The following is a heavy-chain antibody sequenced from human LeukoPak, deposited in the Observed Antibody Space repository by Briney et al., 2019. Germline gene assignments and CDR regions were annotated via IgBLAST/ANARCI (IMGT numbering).Heavy chain of an antibody. J-gene: IGHJ2*01. D-gene: IGHD6-13*01. V-gene: IGHV3-23*01. CDR3: ARAAYSSTWYSRYFDL. CDR2: ISGSGGST. CDR1: GFTFSSYA. Sequence: PGGSLRLSCAASGFTFSSYAMSWVRQAPGKGLEGVSGISGSGGSTYYADSVKGRFTISRENAKNSLYLQMNSLRAGDTAVYYCARAAYSSTWYSRYFDLWGRGTLVTVSS.